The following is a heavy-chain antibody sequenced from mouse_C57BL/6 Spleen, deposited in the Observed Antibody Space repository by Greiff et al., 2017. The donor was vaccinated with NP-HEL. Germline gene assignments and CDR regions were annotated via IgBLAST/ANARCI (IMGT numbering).Heavy chain of an antibody. CDR2: ISDGGSYT. Sequence: EVKLVESGGGLVKPGGSLKLSCAASGFTFSSYAMSWVRQTPEKRLEWVATISDGGSYTYYPDNVKGRFTISRDNAKNNLYLQMSHLKSEDTAMYYCARYDYSFDYWGQGTTLTVSS. D-gene: IGHD2-4*01. CDR1: GFTFSSYA. V-gene: IGHV5-4*03. CDR3: ARYDYSFDY. J-gene: IGHJ2*01.